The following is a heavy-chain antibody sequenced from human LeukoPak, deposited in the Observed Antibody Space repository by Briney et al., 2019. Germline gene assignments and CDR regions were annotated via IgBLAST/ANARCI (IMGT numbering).Heavy chain of an antibody. J-gene: IGHJ4*02. V-gene: IGHV3-30*18. CDR2: TSFDGSYK. Sequence: GGSLRLSCAASGFTFSSYGMHWVRQAPGKGLEWVAMTSFDGSYKNYADSVKGRFTISRDNSKNRLYLQMNSLRAEDTAVYYCAKEFSGYLASFEHWGQGTLVTVSS. D-gene: IGHD3-22*01. CDR3: AKEFSGYLASFEH. CDR1: GFTFSSYG.